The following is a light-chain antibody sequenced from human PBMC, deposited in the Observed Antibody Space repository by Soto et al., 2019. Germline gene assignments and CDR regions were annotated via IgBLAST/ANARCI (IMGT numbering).Light chain of an antibody. J-gene: IGKJ1*01. V-gene: IGKV3-11*01. CDR2: VAS. CDR3: QQRNGWPRT. Sequence: EIVLTQSPATLSLSPGDRATLFCRASQSVGGYLGWYQQRPGQAPRLLIYVASNRVPGVPDRFSASGSGTDFTLTISSLEPEDFAVYYCQQRNGWPRTFGQGTKVEIK. CDR1: QSVGGY.